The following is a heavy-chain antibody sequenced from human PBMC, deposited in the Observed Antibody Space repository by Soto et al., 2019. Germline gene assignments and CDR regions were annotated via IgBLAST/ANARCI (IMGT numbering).Heavy chain of an antibody. V-gene: IGHV3-21*02. CDR1: GFTFSSYN. Sequence: EVQLVESGGGLVKPGESLRLSCAASGFTFSSYNMNWVRQAPGKGLEWVSSISRGSSYIYYADSVKGRFTISRDNAKNSLYLQMNSLRAEDTAMYYCARGELEYYFDFRGQGTLVTVSS. D-gene: IGHD1-7*01. CDR3: ARGELEYYFDF. J-gene: IGHJ4*02. CDR2: ISRGSSYI.